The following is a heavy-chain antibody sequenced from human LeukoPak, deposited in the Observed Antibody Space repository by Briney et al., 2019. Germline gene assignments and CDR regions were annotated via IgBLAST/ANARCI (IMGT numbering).Heavy chain of an antibody. CDR1: GGSISSGGYY. CDR3: ARHGIIYFDY. D-gene: IGHD1-26*01. CDR2: IYHSGST. Sequence: SQTLSLTCTVSGGSISSGGYYWSWIRQPPGKGLEWIGYIYHSGSTYYNPSLKSRVTISVDRSKNQFSLKLSSVTAADTAVYYCARHGIIYFDYWGQGTLVTVSS. V-gene: IGHV4-30-2*01. J-gene: IGHJ4*02.